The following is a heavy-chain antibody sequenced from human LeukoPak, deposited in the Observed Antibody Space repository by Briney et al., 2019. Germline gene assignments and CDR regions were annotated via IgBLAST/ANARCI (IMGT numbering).Heavy chain of an antibody. CDR2: INHSGYT. J-gene: IGHJ4*02. Sequence: PSETLSLTCAVSGVSFDDYYWAWVRQTPGKGLEWIGEINHSGYTNDSPSLKSRVTLSVDTSTNQLSLKLSSVTAADTAVYYCARERSGYYAGVSDYWGQGTLVTVSS. CDR1: GVSFDDYY. CDR3: ARERSGYYAGVSDY. D-gene: IGHD3-3*01. V-gene: IGHV4-34*01.